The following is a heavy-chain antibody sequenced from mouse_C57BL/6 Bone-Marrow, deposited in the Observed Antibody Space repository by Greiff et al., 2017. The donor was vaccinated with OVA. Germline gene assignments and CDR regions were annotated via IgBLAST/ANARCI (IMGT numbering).Heavy chain of an antibody. CDR2: ISYDGSN. V-gene: IGHV3-6*01. Sequence: EVKLQESGPGLVKPSQSLSLTCSVTGYSITSGYYWNWIRQFPGNKLEWMGYISYDGSNNYNPSLKNRISITRDTSKNQFFLKLNSVTTEDTATYYCAREEYMGYGNYAWFAYWGQGTLVTVSA. CDR1: GYSITSGYY. J-gene: IGHJ3*01. CDR3: AREEYMGYGNYAWFAY. D-gene: IGHD2-1*01.